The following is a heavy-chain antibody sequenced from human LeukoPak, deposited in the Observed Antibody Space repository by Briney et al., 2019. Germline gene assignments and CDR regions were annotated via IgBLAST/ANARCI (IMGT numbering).Heavy chain of an antibody. Sequence: SETLSLTCTVSGGSISSYYWSWIRQPPGKGLEWIGYISNSGSTNYNPSLKSRVTISVDTSKNQVSLKLRSVTAADTALYYCASTSPKYYYESSGYSSLFDNWGQGTLVTVSS. CDR3: ASTSPKYYYESSGYSSLFDN. D-gene: IGHD3-22*01. V-gene: IGHV4-59*12. J-gene: IGHJ4*02. CDR1: GGSISSYY. CDR2: ISNSGST.